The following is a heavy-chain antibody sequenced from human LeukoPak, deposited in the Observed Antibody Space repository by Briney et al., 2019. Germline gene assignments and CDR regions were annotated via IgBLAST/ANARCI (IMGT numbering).Heavy chain of an antibody. CDR3: ARGAHGYFDY. CDR2: IYYSGST. CDR1: GGSISSSSYY. V-gene: IGHV4-39*01. D-gene: IGHD6-13*01. Sequence: SETLSLTCTVSGGSISSSSYYWGWIRQPPGKGLEWIGSIYYSGSTYYNPSLKSRVTISVDTSKNQFSLKLSSVTAADTAVYYCARGAHGYFDYWGQGTLVTVSS. J-gene: IGHJ4*02.